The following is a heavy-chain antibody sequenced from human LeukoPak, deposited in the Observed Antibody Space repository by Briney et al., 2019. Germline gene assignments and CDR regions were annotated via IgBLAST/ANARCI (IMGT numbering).Heavy chain of an antibody. CDR2: ISSSGSTI. CDR1: GFTFSSYE. V-gene: IGHV3-48*03. Sequence: GGSLRLSCAASGFTFSSYEMNWVRQAPGKGLEWVSYISSSGSTIYYADSVKGRFTISRDNAKNSLYLQMNSLRAEDTAVYYCLIKQQLGPYYYYGMDVWGQGTTVTVSS. D-gene: IGHD6-13*01. CDR3: LIKQQLGPYYYYGMDV. J-gene: IGHJ6*02.